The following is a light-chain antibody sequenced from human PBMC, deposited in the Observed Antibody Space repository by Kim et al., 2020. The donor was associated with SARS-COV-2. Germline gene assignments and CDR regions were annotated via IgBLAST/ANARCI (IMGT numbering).Light chain of an antibody. CDR2: TDD. CDR3: ATWDDSLDVWM. J-gene: IGLJ3*02. CDR1: SSNSGSNT. Sequence: GQRVTISCSGSSSNSGSNTVNWYQQFPGTAPQLLIDTDDRRPSGVSDRVSCSKSGTSASLAISALRSEDEAAYYCATWDDSLDVWMFGGGTKVTVL. V-gene: IGLV1-44*01.